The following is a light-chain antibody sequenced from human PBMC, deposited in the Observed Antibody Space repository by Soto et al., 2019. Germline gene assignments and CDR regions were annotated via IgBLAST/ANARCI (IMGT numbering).Light chain of an antibody. V-gene: IGKV1-39*01. J-gene: IGKJ1*01. Sequence: DIQMTQSPSSLSASVGDRVTITCRASQIISSYLNWYQQKPGKAPKLLIYAASSLQSVVPSRFSGSGSGTDFTLTISSLQPEDFATYYCQQSYSTPWTFGQGTKVDIK. CDR3: QQSYSTPWT. CDR1: QIISSY. CDR2: AAS.